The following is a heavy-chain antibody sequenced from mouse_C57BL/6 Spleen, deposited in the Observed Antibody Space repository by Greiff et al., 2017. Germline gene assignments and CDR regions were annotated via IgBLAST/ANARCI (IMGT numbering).Heavy chain of an antibody. CDR1: GFTFSSYA. V-gene: IGHV5-9-1*02. Sequence: VESGEGLVKPGGSLKLSCAASGFTFSSYAMSWVRQTPEKRLEWVAYISSGGDYIYYADTVKGRFTISRDKARNTLYLQMSSLKSEDTAMYYCTRDPDGYYGEVFAYWGQGTLVTVSA. CDR3: TRDPDGYYGEVFAY. CDR2: ISSGGDYI. J-gene: IGHJ3*01. D-gene: IGHD2-3*01.